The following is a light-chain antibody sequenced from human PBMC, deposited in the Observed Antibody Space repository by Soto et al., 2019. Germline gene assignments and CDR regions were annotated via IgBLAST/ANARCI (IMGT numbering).Light chain of an antibody. J-gene: IGLJ2*01. Sequence: QSVLTQPPSVSAAPGQQVTISCSGSNSNIGNNYVSWYQQLPGTAPRLLIYDNNKRPSGTPDRFSGSKSGTSATLGITGLQTGDEADYYCGTWDSSLSAVVFGGGTKLTVL. CDR3: GTWDSSLSAVV. V-gene: IGLV1-51*01. CDR2: DNN. CDR1: NSNIGNNY.